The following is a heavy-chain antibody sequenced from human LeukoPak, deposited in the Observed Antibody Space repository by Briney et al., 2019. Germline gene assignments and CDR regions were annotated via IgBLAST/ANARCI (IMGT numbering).Heavy chain of an antibody. Sequence: GRSLRLSCSVPVFTFSSYAMQWVRQAPGKGLEWVAVISYDGSNKYYADSVKGRFTISRDNSKNTLYLQMNSLRAEDTAVYHCASPYGSGSYYHYWGQGTLVTVSS. CDR2: ISYDGSNK. J-gene: IGHJ4*02. CDR1: VFTFSSYA. V-gene: IGHV3-30-3*01. CDR3: ASPYGSGSYYHY. D-gene: IGHD3-10*01.